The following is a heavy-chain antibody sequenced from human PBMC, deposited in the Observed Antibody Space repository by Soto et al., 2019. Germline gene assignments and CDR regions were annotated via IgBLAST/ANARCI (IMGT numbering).Heavy chain of an antibody. CDR2: IYWDDDA. CDR3: THVIRGVIWK. Sequence: QITLKESGPTLVKPTQTLTLTCNFSGFSLTTSGLGVAWIRQPPGKAPEWLALIYWDDDARHRPSLKERLSTIKDASKNQVILTLTNVDRADTAIFFFTHVIRGVIWKWAQGTQVSVAS. D-gene: IGHD3-10*01. CDR1: GFSLTTSGLG. J-gene: IGHJ4*03. V-gene: IGHV2-5*02.